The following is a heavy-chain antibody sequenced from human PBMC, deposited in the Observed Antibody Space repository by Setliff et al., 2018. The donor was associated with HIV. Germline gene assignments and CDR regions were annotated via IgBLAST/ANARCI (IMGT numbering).Heavy chain of an antibody. J-gene: IGHJ4*02. CDR3: ARGRVFCDGDSCYHLDS. D-gene: IGHD2-21*02. V-gene: IGHV4-59*12. Sequence: KPSETLSLTCTVSGGSISSYYWSWIRQPPGKGLEWIGYIYFSGSATYNPSLKSPVSISVDTSKNQFYLKLSSVTAADTAVYYCARGRVFCDGDSCYHLDSWGQGILVTVSS. CDR1: GGSISSYY. CDR2: IYFSGSA.